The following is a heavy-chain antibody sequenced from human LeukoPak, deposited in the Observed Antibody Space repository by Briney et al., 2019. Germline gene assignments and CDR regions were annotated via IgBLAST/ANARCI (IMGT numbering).Heavy chain of an antibody. CDR3: ARDDRMVYATPTTYYFDY. CDR1: GYTFTSYY. J-gene: IGHJ4*02. D-gene: IGHD2-8*01. Sequence: GASVKVSCKASGYTFTSYYMHWVRQAPGQGLEWMGIINPSGGSTSYAQKFQGRVTMTRDTSTSTVYMELSSLRSEDTAVYYCARDDRMVYATPTTYYFDYWGQGTLVTVSS. V-gene: IGHV1-46*01. CDR2: INPSGGST.